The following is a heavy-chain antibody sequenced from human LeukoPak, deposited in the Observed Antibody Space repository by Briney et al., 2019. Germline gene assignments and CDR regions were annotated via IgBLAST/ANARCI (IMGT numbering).Heavy chain of an antibody. V-gene: IGHV1-18*04. CDR3: ARARAGSGWSDAAYYFDY. CDR1: GYTFTSYG. CDR2: ISAYNGNT. D-gene: IGHD6-19*01. J-gene: IGHJ4*02. Sequence: ASVKVSCKASGYTFTSYGISWVRQAPGQGLEWMGWISAYNGNTNCAQKLQGRVTMTTDTSTSTAYMELRSLRSDDTAVYYCARARAGSGWSDAAYYFDYWGQGTLVTVSS.